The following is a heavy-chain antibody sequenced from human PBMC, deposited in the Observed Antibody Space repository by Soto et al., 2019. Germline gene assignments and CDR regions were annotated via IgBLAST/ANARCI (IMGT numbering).Heavy chain of an antibody. D-gene: IGHD2-8*02. J-gene: IGHJ3*02. V-gene: IGHV3-23*01. CDR3: AKATATGGGAFDI. CDR2: ILVDGRT. Sequence: EVQMFETGGGLAQPGGSLRLSCAASGFFCSSYDMSWVRQAPGKGLEWVSTILVDGRTFYVDSVKGRFTISRDSSQNTVYLQMNCLTVGDTALYYCAKATATGGGAFDICGQGTMVTVSS. CDR1: GFFCSSYD.